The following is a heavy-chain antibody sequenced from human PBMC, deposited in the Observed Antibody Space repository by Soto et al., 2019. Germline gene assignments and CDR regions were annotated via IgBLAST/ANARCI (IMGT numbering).Heavy chain of an antibody. Sequence: EVQLLESGGGVVQPGGSLRLSCVASGFNFKKFAMAWVRQAAGEGLEWVSGISCCGGSASYADSVKGRFSIARDDSKNTGSLQLNSLIVEDTAQYYCAKADGQQWLIPHLDNWGQGTLVTVS. CDR2: ISCCGGSA. V-gene: IGHV3-23*01. CDR3: AKADGQQWLIPHLDN. CDR1: GFNFKKFA. D-gene: IGHD6-19*01. J-gene: IGHJ4*02.